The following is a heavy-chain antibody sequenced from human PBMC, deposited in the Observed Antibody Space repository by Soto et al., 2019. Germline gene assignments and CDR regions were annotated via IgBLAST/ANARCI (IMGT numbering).Heavy chain of an antibody. Sequence: GGSLRLSCAASGFTFSSYAMSWVRQAPGKGLEWVSAISGSGGSTYYADSVKGRFTISRDNSKNTLYLQMNSLRAEDTAVYYCAYLSRVQDYYYMDVWGKGTTVTVSS. CDR3: AYLSRVQDYYYMDV. CDR1: GFTFSSYA. J-gene: IGHJ6*03. D-gene: IGHD1-1*01. V-gene: IGHV3-23*01. CDR2: ISGSGGST.